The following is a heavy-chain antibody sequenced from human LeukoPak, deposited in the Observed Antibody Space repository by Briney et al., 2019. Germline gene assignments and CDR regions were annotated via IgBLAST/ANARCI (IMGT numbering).Heavy chain of an antibody. J-gene: IGHJ4*02. CDR2: INPNSGGT. Sequence: ASVKVSCKASGYTFTGYYMHWVRQAPGQGLEWMGWINPNSGGTNYAQKLQGRVTMTTDTSTSTAYMELRSLRSDDTAVYYCAATGYCSGGSCPIEDYWGQGTLVTVSS. D-gene: IGHD2-15*01. CDR3: AATGYCSGGSCPIEDY. V-gene: IGHV1-2*02. CDR1: GYTFTGYY.